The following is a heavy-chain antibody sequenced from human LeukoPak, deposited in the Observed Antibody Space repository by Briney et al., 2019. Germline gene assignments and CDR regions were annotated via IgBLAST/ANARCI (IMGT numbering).Heavy chain of an antibody. V-gene: IGHV1-69*05. D-gene: IGHD3-10*01. J-gene: IGHJ4*02. Sequence: SVKVSCKASGGTFSSYAISWVRQAPGQGLEWMGGIIPIFGTANYAQKFQGRVTITTDESTSTAYMELSSLGSEDTAVYYCAREIGAEGFGFDYWGQGTLVTVSS. CDR2: IIPIFGTA. CDR3: AREIGAEGFGFDY. CDR1: GGTFSSYA.